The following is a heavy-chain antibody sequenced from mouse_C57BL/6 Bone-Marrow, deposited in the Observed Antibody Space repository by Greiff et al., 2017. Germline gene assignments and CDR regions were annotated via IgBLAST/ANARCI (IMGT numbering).Heavy chain of an antibody. CDR3: ARRAITTVVASEAMDY. D-gene: IGHD1-1*01. V-gene: IGHV1-19*01. CDR1: GYTFTDYY. Sequence: VQLKESGPVLVKPGASVKMSCKASGYTFTDYYMNWVKQSHGKSLEWIGVINPYNGGTSYNQKFKGKATLTVDKSSSTAYMELNSLTSEDSAVYYCARRAITTVVASEAMDYWGQGTSVTVSS. CDR2: INPYNGGT. J-gene: IGHJ4*01.